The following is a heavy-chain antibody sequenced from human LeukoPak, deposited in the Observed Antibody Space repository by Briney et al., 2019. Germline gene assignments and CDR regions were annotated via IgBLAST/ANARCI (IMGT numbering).Heavy chain of an antibody. Sequence: GGSLRLSCAASEFPFSSYAMNWVRQAPGKGLEWVSAIGAGGSYSYYADSVKGRFTLSRDNSKTTLYLQMNSLRVEDTAVYYCARGLSTVNDAFDIWGQGTMVTVSS. CDR1: EFPFSSYA. D-gene: IGHD2-2*01. CDR3: ARGLSTVNDAFDI. J-gene: IGHJ3*02. CDR2: IGAGGSYS. V-gene: IGHV3-23*01.